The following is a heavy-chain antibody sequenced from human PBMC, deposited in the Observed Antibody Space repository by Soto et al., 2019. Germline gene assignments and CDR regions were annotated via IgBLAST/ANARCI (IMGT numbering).Heavy chain of an antibody. Sequence: ASVKVSYKASGYTFTSYAMHWVRQAPGQRLEWMGWINAGNGNTKYSQKFQGRVTITRDTSASTAYMELSSLRSEDTAVYYCARDRAAGYFDYWGQGTLVTVSS. J-gene: IGHJ4*02. CDR3: ARDRAAGYFDY. V-gene: IGHV1-3*01. D-gene: IGHD6-13*01. CDR2: INAGNGNT. CDR1: GYTFTSYA.